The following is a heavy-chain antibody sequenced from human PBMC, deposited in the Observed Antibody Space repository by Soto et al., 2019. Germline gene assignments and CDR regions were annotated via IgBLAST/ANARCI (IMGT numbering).Heavy chain of an antibody. V-gene: IGHV1-69*13. J-gene: IGHJ6*02. CDR1: GGTFTNYA. CDR3: ASWLKEAGIGGTYYYEMDV. CDR2: IIPIFGTA. D-gene: IGHD1-1*01. Sequence: VQLVQSGAEVKKPGSSVKVSCKASGGTFTNYAFSWVRQAPGQGREWLGGIIPIFGTADYAQKFQGRVTITADESTSTAHMELSSLRSDDTAVYYCASWLKEAGIGGTYYYEMDVWGQGTTVTVSS.